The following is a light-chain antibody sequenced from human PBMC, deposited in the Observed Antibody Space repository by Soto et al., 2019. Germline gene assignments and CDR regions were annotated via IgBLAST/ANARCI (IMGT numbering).Light chain of an antibody. CDR2: DAS. V-gene: IGKV3-11*01. J-gene: IGKJ4*01. Sequence: EIVLTQSPATLSLSPGERATRSCRASQSVSRYFAWYQQKPGQAPRLHIYDASNRATGIPARFSGSGSGTDFTLSTISLEPEDFAVYYCQQRSNCLTFGGGTKVDIK. CDR1: QSVSRY. CDR3: QQRSNCLT.